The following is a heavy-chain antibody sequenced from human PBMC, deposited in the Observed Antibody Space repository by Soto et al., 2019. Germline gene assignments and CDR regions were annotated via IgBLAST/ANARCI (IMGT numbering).Heavy chain of an antibody. D-gene: IGHD3-10*01. Sequence: PGGSLRLSCAASGFTFSSYGMHWVRQAPGKGLEWVAVISYDGSNKYYADSVKGRFTISRDNSKNTLYLQMNSLRAEDTAVYYCARDFGELLSDWFDPWGQGTLVTVSP. J-gene: IGHJ5*02. V-gene: IGHV3-30*03. CDR1: GFTFSSYG. CDR3: ARDFGELLSDWFDP. CDR2: ISYDGSNK.